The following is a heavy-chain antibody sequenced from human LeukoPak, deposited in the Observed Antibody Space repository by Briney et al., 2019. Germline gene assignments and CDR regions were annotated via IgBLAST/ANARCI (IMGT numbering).Heavy chain of an antibody. CDR3: ARKTSALGGAFDI. CDR2: INSDGSST. CDR1: GFTFSNYW. J-gene: IGHJ3*02. V-gene: IGHV3-74*01. Sequence: GGSLRLSCAASGFTFSNYWMHWVRQAPGRGLVWVSRINSDGSSTRYADSVKGRFTISRDNAKNTLFLQMNSLRAEDTAVYFCARKTSALGGAFDIWGQGTMVTVSS.